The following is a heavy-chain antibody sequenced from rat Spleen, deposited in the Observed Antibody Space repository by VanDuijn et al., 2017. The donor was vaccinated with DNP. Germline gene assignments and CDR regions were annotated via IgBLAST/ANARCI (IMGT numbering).Heavy chain of an antibody. D-gene: IGHD1-9*01. CDR2: IITGGGNT. Sequence: EVQLVESGGGLVQPGRSMKLSCAASGFTFSNYYMAWVRQAPTKGLEWVASIITGGGNTYYRDSVKGRFTISRDNVKSTLYLQMDSLRSEDTATYYCARHLPMGITPFNYWVQGVMVTVSS. V-gene: IGHV5-25*01. J-gene: IGHJ2*01. CDR1: GFTFSNYY. CDR3: ARHLPMGITPFNY.